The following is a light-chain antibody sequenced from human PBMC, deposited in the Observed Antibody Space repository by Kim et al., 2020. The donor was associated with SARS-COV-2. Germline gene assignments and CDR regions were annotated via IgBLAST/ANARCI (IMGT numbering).Light chain of an antibody. Sequence: SVSGGDRVTITCRASQGISKDLAVYQQKPGNAPNPLIFAASALQSGVPTRFSGSGSGTDFTLTISSLQPEDVATYYCQKYNGAPWTFGQGTKLEI. CDR1: QGISKD. CDR3: QKYNGAPWT. J-gene: IGKJ1*01. CDR2: AAS. V-gene: IGKV1-27*01.